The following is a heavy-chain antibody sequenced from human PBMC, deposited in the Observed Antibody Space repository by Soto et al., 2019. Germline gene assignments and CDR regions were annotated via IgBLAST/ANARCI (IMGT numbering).Heavy chain of an antibody. CDR1: GYTFTSYG. Sequence: ASVKVSCKASGYTFTSYGISWVRQAPGQGLEWMGWISAYNGNTNYAQKLQGRVTMTTDTSTSTAYMELRSLRSDDTAVYYCARGLDDTLPGYYKTRAAKSLDYWGQETRVTV. D-gene: IGHD3-9*01. CDR2: ISAYNGNT. V-gene: IGHV1-18*01. J-gene: IGHJ4*02. CDR3: ARGLDDTLPGYYKTRAAKSLDY.